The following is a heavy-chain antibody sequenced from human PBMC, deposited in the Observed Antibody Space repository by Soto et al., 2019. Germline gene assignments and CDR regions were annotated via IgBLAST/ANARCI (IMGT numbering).Heavy chain of an antibody. J-gene: IGHJ4*02. Sequence: QVQLQESGPGLVKPSETLSLTCTVSGGSIRSYYWNWIRQPPGKGLEWIGYMYYGGSTNYNPSLKSRVTVSGVASKNEFSLKLRSVTAADTAVYYCARSTGYGDSYFDYWGQGTLVTVSS. V-gene: IGHV4-59*01. CDR2: MYYGGST. CDR3: ARSTGYGDSYFDY. CDR1: GGSIRSYY. D-gene: IGHD4-17*01.